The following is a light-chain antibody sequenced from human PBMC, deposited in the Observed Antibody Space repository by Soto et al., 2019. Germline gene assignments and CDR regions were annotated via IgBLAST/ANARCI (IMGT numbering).Light chain of an antibody. J-gene: IGKJ2*01. Sequence: EMVMTQSPATLSVSPGERATLSCRASQSISSYLAWYQQKPGQGPRLLIYGASTRATGIPARFSGSGSGTEFTLTISILQSEDFAVYYCQQYNKWPLTFGQGTKLEIK. CDR3: QQYNKWPLT. V-gene: IGKV3-15*01. CDR2: GAS. CDR1: QSISSY.